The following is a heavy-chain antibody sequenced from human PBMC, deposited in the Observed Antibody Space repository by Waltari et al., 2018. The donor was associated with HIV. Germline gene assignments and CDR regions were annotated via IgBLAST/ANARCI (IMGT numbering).Heavy chain of an antibody. J-gene: IGHJ4*02. D-gene: IGHD3-22*01. CDR3: AKDREYYDKSGYYKIDY. V-gene: IGHV3-30*18. Sequence: QVQLVESGGGVVQPGRSLRLSCAASGFTFSSYGMTWVRQAPGNGLAWVAVISYDGSSKYSADAVKGRFTISRDNSKNTLYLQMNSLRAEDTAVYYCAKDREYYDKSGYYKIDYWGQGTLVTVSS. CDR1: GFTFSSYG. CDR2: ISYDGSSK.